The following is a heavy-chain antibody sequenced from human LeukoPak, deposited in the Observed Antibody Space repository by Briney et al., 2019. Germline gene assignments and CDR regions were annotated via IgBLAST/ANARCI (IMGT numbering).Heavy chain of an antibody. CDR1: GFTFSSYD. J-gene: IGHJ4*02. CDR2: IWYDGSNK. Sequence: PGGSLRLSCAASGFTFSSYDIHWVRQAPGKGLEWVAVIWYDGSNKYYADSVKGRFTISRGNSKNTLCLQMNSLRAEDTAVYYCARGCQNSEYFFDYWGQGTLVTVSS. CDR3: ARGCQNSEYFFDY. D-gene: IGHD1-14*01. V-gene: IGHV3-33*01.